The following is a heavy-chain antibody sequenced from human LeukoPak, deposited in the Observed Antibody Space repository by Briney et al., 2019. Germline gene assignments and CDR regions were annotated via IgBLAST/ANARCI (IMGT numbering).Heavy chain of an antibody. J-gene: IGHJ4*02. V-gene: IGHV1-2*06. Sequence: ASVKASCKASGYTFTGYYIHWVRQAPGQGLEWMGRINPSSGDTDYAQKFQGRVTMTRDTSISTAYVEFLRLRFDDTAVYYCARELVGAEFDYWGQGTLVTVSS. CDR2: INPSSGDT. CDR1: GYTFTGYY. CDR3: ARELVGAEFDY. D-gene: IGHD1-26*01.